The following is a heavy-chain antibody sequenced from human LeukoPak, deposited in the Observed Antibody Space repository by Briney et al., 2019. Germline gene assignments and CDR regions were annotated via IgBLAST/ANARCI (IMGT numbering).Heavy chain of an antibody. CDR3: AKATQRYCTGGTCYPLDY. V-gene: IGHV3-30*18. D-gene: IGHD2-8*02. CDR1: GFTFSSYG. CDR2: ISYDGSNK. J-gene: IGHJ4*02. Sequence: GGSLRLSCAASGFTFSSYGMHWVRQAPGKGLEWVAVISYDGSNKYYADSVKGRFTISRDNSKNTLYLQMNSLRAEDTAVYYCAKATQRYCTGGTCYPLDYWGQGTLVTVSS.